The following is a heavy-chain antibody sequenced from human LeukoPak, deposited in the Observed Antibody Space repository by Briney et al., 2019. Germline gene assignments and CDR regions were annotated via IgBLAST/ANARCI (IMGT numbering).Heavy chain of an antibody. CDR2: INPNSGGT. D-gene: IGHD1-26*01. V-gene: IGHV1-2*06. J-gene: IGHJ4*02. Sequence: ASVKVSCKASGYTFTGDCMHWVRQAPGQGLEWMGRINPNSGGTNYEQKVQGRGTMTRATSISKAYMELRRLRSDDTAVYYCLGIEIVGATDYWGQGTLVTVSS. CDR3: LGIEIVGATDY. CDR1: GYTFTGDC.